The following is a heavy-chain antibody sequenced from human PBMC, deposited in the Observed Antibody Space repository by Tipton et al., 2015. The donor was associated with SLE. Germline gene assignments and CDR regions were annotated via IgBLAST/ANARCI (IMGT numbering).Heavy chain of an antibody. CDR2: MNPNSGNT. V-gene: IGHV1-8*02. CDR1: GGTFSSYA. J-gene: IGHJ4*02. Sequence: QLVQSGAEVKKPGSSVKVSCKASGGTFSSYAINWVRQATGQGLEWMGWMNPNSGNTGYAQKFQGRVTMTRNTSISTAYMELSSLRSEDTAVYYCARGTSSSWRFDYWGQGTLVTVSS. CDR3: ARGTSSSWRFDY. D-gene: IGHD6-13*01.